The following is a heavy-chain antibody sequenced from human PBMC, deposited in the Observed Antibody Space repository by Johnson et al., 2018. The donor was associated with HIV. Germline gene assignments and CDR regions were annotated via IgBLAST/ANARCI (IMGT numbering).Heavy chain of an antibody. J-gene: IGHJ3*02. CDR2: INWNGGST. D-gene: IGHD1-26*01. CDR3: AKDWSRTVGATLGPGGFDI. Sequence: VRPGGSLRLSCAASGFTFDDYGMSWVRQVPGKGLEWVSGINWNGGSTGYADSVKGRFTISRDNSKNSLYLQMNSLGAEDTAVYYCAKDWSRTVGATLGPGGFDIWGQGTMVTVSS. CDR1: GFTFDDYG. V-gene: IGHV3-20*04.